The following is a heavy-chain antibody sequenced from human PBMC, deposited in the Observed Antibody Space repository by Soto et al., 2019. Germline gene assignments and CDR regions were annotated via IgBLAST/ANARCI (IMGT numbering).Heavy chain of an antibody. CDR3: AKDRSSGDPGGMDV. D-gene: IGHD6-19*01. V-gene: IGHV3-30*18. Sequence: PGGSLRLSCAASGFTFSSYGMHWVRQAPGKGLEWVAVISYDGSNKYYADSVKGRFTISRDNSKNTLYLQMNSLRAEDTAVYYCAKDRSSGDPGGMDVWGQGTTVTVYS. CDR1: GFTFSSYG. J-gene: IGHJ6*02. CDR2: ISYDGSNK.